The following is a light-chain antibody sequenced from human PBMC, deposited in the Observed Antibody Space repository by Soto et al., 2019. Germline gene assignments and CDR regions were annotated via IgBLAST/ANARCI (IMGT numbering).Light chain of an antibody. CDR1: SFNNENNY. Sequence: QSVLTQPPSVSAAPGQKVTISCSGSSFNNENNYVSWYQQLPGTAPKVLIYGNDKRPSAIPDRFSGSRSGTSATLGITGLQTGDEADYYCGTWDYSLSAVVFGGGTKLTVL. J-gene: IGLJ2*01. CDR3: GTWDYSLSAVV. CDR2: GND. V-gene: IGLV1-51*01.